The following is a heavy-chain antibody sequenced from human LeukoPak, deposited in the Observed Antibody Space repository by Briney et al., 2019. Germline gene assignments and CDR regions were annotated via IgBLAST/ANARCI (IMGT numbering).Heavy chain of an antibody. CDR1: GASISSHY. CDR3: ARHVGFFDAFDI. J-gene: IGHJ3*02. Sequence: KPSETLSLTCTVSGASISSHYWTWIRQSPGKTLEWIGYVFYSGTTSYSPSLNSRVTISIDTSKNQFSLKLSSVTAADTAVYFCARHVGFFDAFDIWGQGTMDTVSS. D-gene: IGHD3-3*01. V-gene: IGHV4-59*08. CDR2: VFYSGTT.